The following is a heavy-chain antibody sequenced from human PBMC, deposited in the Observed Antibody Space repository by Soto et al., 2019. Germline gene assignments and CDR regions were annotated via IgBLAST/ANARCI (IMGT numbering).Heavy chain of an antibody. CDR2: IIPIFGTA. J-gene: IGHJ3*02. V-gene: IGHV1-69*13. CDR1: GGTFSSYA. CDR3: ARARSEYYYDSSGSRFDI. Sequence: GAAVKVSCKASGGTFSSYAISWVRQAPGQGLEWMGGIIPIFGTANYAQQSQGRVTITADESTSTAYMELSSLRSEDTAVYYCARARSEYYYDSSGSRFDIWGQGTMVTV. D-gene: IGHD3-22*01.